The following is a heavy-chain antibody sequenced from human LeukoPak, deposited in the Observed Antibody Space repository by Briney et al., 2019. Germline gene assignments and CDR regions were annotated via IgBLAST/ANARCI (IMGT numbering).Heavy chain of an antibody. Sequence: PSETLSLTCVVYGGSVNGFYWSWIRQPPGKGLEWIGEITHSGVSSYNPSLKGRVTISVDTSKNQFSLKLRSVTAADTAVYYCARGIYHDYYFDYWGQGTLVTVSS. CDR1: GGSVNGFY. CDR2: ITHSGVS. J-gene: IGHJ4*02. CDR3: ARGIYHDYYFDY. V-gene: IGHV4-34*01. D-gene: IGHD2-2*01.